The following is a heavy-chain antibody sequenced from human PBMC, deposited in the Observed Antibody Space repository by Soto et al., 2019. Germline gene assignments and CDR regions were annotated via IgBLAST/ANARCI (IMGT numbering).Heavy chain of an antibody. D-gene: IGHD1-7*01. CDR3: AKRRGVELTRSSFDY. Sequence: QVQLVQSGAEVRKPGASVKVSCKASGYTFNRHYIQWVRQAPGQGLEWMGMIDPSGGDTNYAKKFQGRVPLTSDTSTSTVYMELSSLRSEDTAVYYCAKRRGVELTRSSFDYWGPGTLVIVSS. CDR1: GYTFNRHY. J-gene: IGHJ4*02. CDR2: IDPSGGDT. V-gene: IGHV1-46*02.